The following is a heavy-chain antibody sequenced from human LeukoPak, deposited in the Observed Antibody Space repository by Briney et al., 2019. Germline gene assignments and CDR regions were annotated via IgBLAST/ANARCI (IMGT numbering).Heavy chain of an antibody. CDR1: GGSLSGDY. Sequence: PSETLSLTCAVYGGSLSGDYWSWIRQPPGKGLEWIGEINHSGSTNYNPPLKSRVTISVDTSKNQFSLKLSSVTAADTAVYYGAVRGSLWSGYLRGKYYFDYWGQGTLVTVSS. CDR3: AVRGSLWSGYLRGKYYFDY. V-gene: IGHV4-34*01. CDR2: INHSGST. J-gene: IGHJ4*02. D-gene: IGHD3-3*01.